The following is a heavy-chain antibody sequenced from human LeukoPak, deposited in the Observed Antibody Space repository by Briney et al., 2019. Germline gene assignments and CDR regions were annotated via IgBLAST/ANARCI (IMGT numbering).Heavy chain of an antibody. CDR1: GITFSSYT. CDR3: ARGSSRADY. Sequence: GGSLRLSCVASGITFSSYTINWVRQAPGKGLEWVSPISSSSTYIYYADSVKGRFTISRDNAKNSLYLQMNSPRAEDTAVYYCARGSSRADYWGQGTLVTVSS. CDR2: ISSSSTYI. J-gene: IGHJ4*02. V-gene: IGHV3-21*01. D-gene: IGHD3-10*01.